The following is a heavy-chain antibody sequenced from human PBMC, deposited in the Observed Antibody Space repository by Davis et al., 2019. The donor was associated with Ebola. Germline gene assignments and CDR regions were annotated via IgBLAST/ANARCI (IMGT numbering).Heavy chain of an antibody. CDR2: ISSDGSST. CDR3: AMVAWGY. CDR1: GFTFSSYW. D-gene: IGHD3-10*01. J-gene: IGHJ4*02. Sequence: GESLKISCAVSGFTFSSYWMHWVRQAPGKGLVWVSRISSDGSSTSYADSVKGRFTISRDNAKNSLYLQMNSLRAEDTAEYYCAMVAWGYWGQGTLVTVSS. V-gene: IGHV3-74*01.